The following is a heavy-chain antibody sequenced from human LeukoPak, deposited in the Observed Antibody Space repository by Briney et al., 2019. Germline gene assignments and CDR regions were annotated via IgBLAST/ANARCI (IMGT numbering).Heavy chain of an antibody. CDR2: LYSGGAT. V-gene: IGHV3-66*01. Sequence: GGSLRLSCAASGFTVSGSYMSWVRQAPGKGLEWVSGLYSGGATYYADSMGGRFTISRDHSKNTLYLQMTNLRVDDTAIYYCARGNGNVGGRLDPWGQGIRVTVSS. D-gene: IGHD1-1*01. J-gene: IGHJ5*02. CDR3: ARGNGNVGGRLDP. CDR1: GFTVSGSY.